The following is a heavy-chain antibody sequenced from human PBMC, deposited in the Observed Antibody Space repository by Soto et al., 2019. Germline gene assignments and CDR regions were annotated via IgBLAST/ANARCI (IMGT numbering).Heavy chain of an antibody. D-gene: IGHD6-6*01. CDR2: IYYNGTT. J-gene: IGHJ6*03. CDR1: GGSVSSYH. Sequence: VQLQESGEGLVKPSETLSLTCTVSGGSVSSYHWTWIRQSPGKGLEWIGYIYYNGTTDYNPSLKSRVTISASTSKRQFSLRLTSVTAADTAVYYCAREFFWRSSSSLTYYYYLDVWGKGTTVTVSS. CDR3: AREFFWRSSSSLTYYYYLDV. V-gene: IGHV4-59*02.